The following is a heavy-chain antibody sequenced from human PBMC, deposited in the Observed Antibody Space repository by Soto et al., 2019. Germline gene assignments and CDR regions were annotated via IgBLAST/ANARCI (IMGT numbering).Heavy chain of an antibody. CDR3: ARDRYGVFNHPAYDF. CDR2: ILAYNGDT. Sequence: QVQLVQSGPEVKKPGASVKVSCKASGYTFTSHGITWVRQAPGQGLEWMGWILAYNGDTKYAQKVQGRVTMTTDTSTSTAYMALTSLRSDDTAVYYCARDRYGVFNHPAYDFCGQGTLVTVSS. D-gene: IGHD3-10*01. J-gene: IGHJ4*02. V-gene: IGHV1-18*01. CDR1: GYTFTSHG.